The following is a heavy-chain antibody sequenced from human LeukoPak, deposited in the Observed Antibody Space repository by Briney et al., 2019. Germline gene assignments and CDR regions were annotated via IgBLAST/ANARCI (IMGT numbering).Heavy chain of an antibody. J-gene: IGHJ5*02. Sequence: SVKVSCKASGGTFSSYVISWVRQAPGQGLEWMGGIIPIFGTANYAQKFQGRVTITADESTSTAYMELSSLRSEDTAVYYCARDRTGYSDHLDWFDPWGQGTLVTVSS. D-gene: IGHD5-12*01. V-gene: IGHV1-69*13. CDR2: IIPIFGTA. CDR1: GGTFSSYV. CDR3: ARDRTGYSDHLDWFDP.